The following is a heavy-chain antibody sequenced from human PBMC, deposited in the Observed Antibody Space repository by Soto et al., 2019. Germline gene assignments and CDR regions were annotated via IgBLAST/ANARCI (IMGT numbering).Heavy chain of an antibody. CDR3: AREGYSYGSKYRQS. V-gene: IGHV3-53*01. J-gene: IGHJ1*01. CDR2: IYSGGIT. CDR1: GFPVSSNS. Sequence: EVQLVESGGGLIQPGGSLRLSCAASGFPVSSNSMNWVRQAPGKGLEWVSIIYSGGITYYADSVKGRFTISRDNSKNTVSLQMNNLRAEDTAVYFCAREGYSYGSKYRQSWGQGTLVTVSS. D-gene: IGHD5-18*01.